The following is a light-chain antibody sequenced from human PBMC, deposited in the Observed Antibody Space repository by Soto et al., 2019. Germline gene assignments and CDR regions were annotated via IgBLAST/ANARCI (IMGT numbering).Light chain of an antibody. V-gene: IGLV3-9*01. CDR2: RDD. Sequence: SYELTQPLSVSLALGQTARITCGGNNIGSKNVHWYQQKAGQDPVLILYRDDNRPSGIPERFSGSNSGNTATLTISRAQAGDEADYYCQVWDSSTVVFGGGTKVTVL. CDR1: NIGSKN. J-gene: IGLJ2*01. CDR3: QVWDSSTVV.